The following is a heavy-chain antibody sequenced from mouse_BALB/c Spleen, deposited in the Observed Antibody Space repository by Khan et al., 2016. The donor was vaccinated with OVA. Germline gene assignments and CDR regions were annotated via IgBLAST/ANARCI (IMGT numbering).Heavy chain of an antibody. CDR2: ISYSGST. CDR3: ARTARIKY. Sequence: EVELVESGPGLVKPSQSLSLTCTVTGYSITSCYGWNWLRQFPGNILEWMGYISYSGSTNYNPSLKSRISITRDTSKNQFFLQLNSVTTEDTATYYCARTARIKYWGQGTTLTVSS. D-gene: IGHD1-2*01. J-gene: IGHJ2*01. CDR1: GYSITSCYG. V-gene: IGHV3-2*02.